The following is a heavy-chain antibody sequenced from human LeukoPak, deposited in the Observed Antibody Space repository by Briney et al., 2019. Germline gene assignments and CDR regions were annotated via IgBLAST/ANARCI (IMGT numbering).Heavy chain of an antibody. J-gene: IGHJ4*02. CDR3: ARDQSALAAAGTESFDY. CDR2: INPSGGST. D-gene: IGHD6-13*01. V-gene: IGHV1-46*01. CDR1: GYTFTSYY. Sequence: GASVKVSCKASGYTFTSYYMHWVRQAPGQGLVWMGIINPSGGSTSYAQKFQGRVTMTRDMSTSTVYMELSSLRSEDTAVYYCARDQSALAAAGTESFDYWGQGTLVTVSS.